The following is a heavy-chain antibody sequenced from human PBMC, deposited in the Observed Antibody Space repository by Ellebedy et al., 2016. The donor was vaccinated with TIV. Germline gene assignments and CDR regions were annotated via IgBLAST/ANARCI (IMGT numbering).Heavy chain of an antibody. J-gene: IGHJ4*02. V-gene: IGHV4-61*02. CDR1: GGSISSGSYY. CDR2: IYTSGST. CDR3: ARGNNRGSGSHFDY. Sequence: SETLSLXXTVSGGSISSGSYYWSWIRQPAGKGLEWIGRIYTSGSTNYNPSLKSRVTMSVDTSKNQFSLKLSSVTAADTAVYYCARGNNRGSGSHFDYWGQGILVTVSS. D-gene: IGHD1-26*01.